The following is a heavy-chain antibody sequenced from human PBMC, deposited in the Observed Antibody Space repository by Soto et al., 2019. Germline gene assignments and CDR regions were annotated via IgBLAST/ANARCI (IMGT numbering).Heavy chain of an antibody. V-gene: IGHV4-38-2*02. J-gene: IGHJ4*02. Sequence: PSETLSLTCTVSGFSISSGYYWVWIRQPPGKGLEWIGSISHTGSTYYNPSLKSRVTISVDTSKNQFSLRLRSVTAADTAVYYCARDRSSTNCYIPDYWGQGALVTVSS. CDR1: GFSISSGYY. D-gene: IGHD2-2*02. CDR3: ARDRSSTNCYIPDY. CDR2: ISHTGST.